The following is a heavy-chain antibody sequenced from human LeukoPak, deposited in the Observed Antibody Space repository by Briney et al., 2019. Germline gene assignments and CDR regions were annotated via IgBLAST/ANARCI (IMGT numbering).Heavy chain of an antibody. CDR1: GYTFTGYY. Sequence: ASVKVSCKASGYTFTGYYMHWVRQAPGQGLEWMGWINPNSGGTNYAQKFQGRVTMTRDTSISTAYMELSRLRSDDTAVYYCERARSSRYPFDYWGQGTLVTVSS. V-gene: IGHV1-2*02. J-gene: IGHJ4*02. CDR2: INPNSGGT. CDR3: ERARSSRYPFDY. D-gene: IGHD1-26*01.